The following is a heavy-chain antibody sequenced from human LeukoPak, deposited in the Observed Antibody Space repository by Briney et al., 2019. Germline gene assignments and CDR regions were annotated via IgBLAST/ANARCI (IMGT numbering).Heavy chain of an antibody. Sequence: SETLSLTCAVSGGSISSSNWWSWVRQPPGKGLEWIGEIYHSGSTNYNPSLKSRVTISVDKSKNQFSLKLSSVTAADTAVYYCARGKRRTTGTRYYYYGMDVWGQGTRSPSP. J-gene: IGHJ6*02. CDR3: ARGKRRTTGTRYYYYGMDV. V-gene: IGHV4-4*02. CDR2: IYHSGST. D-gene: IGHD1-14*01. CDR1: GGSISSSNW.